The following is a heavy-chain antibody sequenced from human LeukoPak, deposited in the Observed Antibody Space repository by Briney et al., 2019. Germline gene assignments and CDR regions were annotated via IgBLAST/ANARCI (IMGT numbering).Heavy chain of an antibody. Sequence: PGGSLRLSCAASGFTFSNYAMSWVRQAPGKGLEWVSVISDSGGNTYYADSVKGRFTISRDNSKNTLYLQMNSLRAEDTAVYYCAKQQTAYYKFFDYWGQGTLVTVSS. V-gene: IGHV3-23*01. CDR2: ISDSGGNT. J-gene: IGHJ4*02. D-gene: IGHD3-9*01. CDR3: AKQQTAYYKFFDY. CDR1: GFTFSNYA.